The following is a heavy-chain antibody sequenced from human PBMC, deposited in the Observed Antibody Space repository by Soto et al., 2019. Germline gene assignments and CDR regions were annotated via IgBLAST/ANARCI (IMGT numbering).Heavy chain of an antibody. CDR3: ARHGYSYGGGYFDY. CDR2: IYSGGSA. D-gene: IGHD5-18*01. CDR1: GFTASSNS. Sequence: EVPLVESGGGLVQPGGSLRLSCAASGFTASSNSMSWVRQAPGKGLEWVSVIYSGGSAYYADSVKGRFTISRDNSKNTLYLQMNSLRAEVTAVYDCARHGYSYGGGYFDYWGQGTLVTVSS. V-gene: IGHV3-66*04. J-gene: IGHJ4*02.